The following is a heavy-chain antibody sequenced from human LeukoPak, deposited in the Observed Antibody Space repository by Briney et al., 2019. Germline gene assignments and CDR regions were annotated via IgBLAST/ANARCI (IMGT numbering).Heavy chain of an antibody. Sequence: GGSLRLSCAASGFTFSSYEMNWVRQAPGKGLEWVSYISSNGSTIYYADSVKGRFTISRDNAKNSPYLQMNSLRAEDTAVYYCARCEALRGVLFDYWGQGTLVTVSS. D-gene: IGHD3-10*01. CDR3: ARCEALRGVLFDY. CDR2: ISSNGSTI. CDR1: GFTFSSYE. J-gene: IGHJ4*02. V-gene: IGHV3-48*03.